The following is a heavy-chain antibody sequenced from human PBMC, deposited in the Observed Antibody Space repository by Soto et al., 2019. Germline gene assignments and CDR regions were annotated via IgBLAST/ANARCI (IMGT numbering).Heavy chain of an antibody. CDR2: TSYDGSDK. J-gene: IGHJ1*01. V-gene: IGHV3-30*19. Sequence: QVHLVESGGGVVQPGTSLRVSCVGSGFTFRSYVIHWVRQAPGKGLEWVALTSYDGSDKYYADSVRGRFTISIDNSRNTVDLQMDSLRLEDTSLYYCARWGTTGGLDVWGQGTLVSVSS. CDR1: GFTFRSYV. CDR3: ARWGTTGGLDV. D-gene: IGHD3-16*01.